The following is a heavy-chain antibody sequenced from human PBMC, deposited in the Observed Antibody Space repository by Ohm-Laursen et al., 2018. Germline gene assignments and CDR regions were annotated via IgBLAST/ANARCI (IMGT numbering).Heavy chain of an antibody. CDR3: ARAYYDSSGYYLGDAFDI. CDR2: ISSSSSYI. D-gene: IGHD3-22*01. CDR1: GFTFSSYS. J-gene: IGHJ3*02. Sequence: SLRLSCSASGFTFSSYSMNWVRQAPGKGLEWVSSISSSSSYIYYADSVKGRFTISRDNSKNTLYLQMNSLRAEDTAVYYCARAYYDSSGYYLGDAFDIWGQGTMVTVSS. V-gene: IGHV3-21*01.